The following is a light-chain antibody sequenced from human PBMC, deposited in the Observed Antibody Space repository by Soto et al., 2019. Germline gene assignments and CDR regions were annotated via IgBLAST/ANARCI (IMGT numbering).Light chain of an antibody. Sequence: QSVLTQPPSASGNPGQRVTISCSGSISNIGSNYVYWYQQLPGTAPKLLIYRNNQRPSGVPDRFSGSKSGTSASLAISGLRSEDEDDYYCAAGDDRLSAYVVFGGGNKLTVL. CDR2: RNN. V-gene: IGLV1-47*01. J-gene: IGLJ2*01. CDR1: ISNIGSNY. CDR3: AAGDDRLSAYVV.